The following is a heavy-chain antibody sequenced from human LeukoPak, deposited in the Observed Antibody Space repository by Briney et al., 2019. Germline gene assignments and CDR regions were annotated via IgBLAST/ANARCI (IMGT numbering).Heavy chain of an antibody. D-gene: IGHD3-10*01. CDR1: GYTFTSYG. J-gene: IGHJ5*02. Sequence: ASVKVSCKASGYTFTSYGISWVRQAPGHGLEWMGWISAYNGNTNYAQKLQGRVTMTTDTSTSTAYMELRSVRSDDTAVYYCARDYYGSGSYYKINWFDPWGQGTLVTVSS. CDR2: ISAYNGNT. V-gene: IGHV1-18*01. CDR3: ARDYYGSGSYYKINWFDP.